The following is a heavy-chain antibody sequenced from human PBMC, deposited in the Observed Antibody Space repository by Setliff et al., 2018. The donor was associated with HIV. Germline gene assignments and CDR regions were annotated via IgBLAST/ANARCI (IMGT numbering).Heavy chain of an antibody. CDR1: GGSISSGSYY. CDR2: IYIYNSGST. Sequence: SETLSLTCTVSGGSISSGSYYWNWIRQPPGKGLEWIGYIYIYNSGSTNYNPSLTSRVTISVDTSRNQFSLKVNSMTAADTAVYYCARGLSSQTYWGTRPLGLDYWGQGSLVTVSS. D-gene: IGHD2-2*01. CDR3: ARGLSSQTYWGTRPLGLDY. J-gene: IGHJ4*01. V-gene: IGHV4-61*01.